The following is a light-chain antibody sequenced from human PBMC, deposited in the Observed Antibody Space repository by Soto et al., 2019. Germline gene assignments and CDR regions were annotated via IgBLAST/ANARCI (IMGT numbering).Light chain of an antibody. V-gene: IGKV1-39*01. CDR2: AAS. CDR1: QSISSY. CDR3: QQSYSTLIT. Sequence: DIQMTQSPSSLSASVGDRVTITCQASQSISSYLNWYQQKPGKAPKLLIYAASSLQSGVPSRFSGSGSGTDSTLTISSLQPEDFATYYCQQSYSTLITFGQGTRLEIK. J-gene: IGKJ5*01.